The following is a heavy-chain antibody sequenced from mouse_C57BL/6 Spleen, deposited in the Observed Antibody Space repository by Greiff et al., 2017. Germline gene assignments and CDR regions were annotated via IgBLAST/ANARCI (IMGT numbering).Heavy chain of an antibody. V-gene: IGHV1-64*01. J-gene: IGHJ3*01. CDR2: IHPNSGST. CDR3: ARNGYDYDWFAY. CDR1: GYTFTSYW. D-gene: IGHD2-4*01. Sequence: VQLQQSGAELVKPGASVKLSCKASGYTFTSYWMHWVKQRPGQGLEWIGMIHPNSGSTNYNEKFKSKATLTVDKSSSTAYMQLSSLTSEDSAVYYCARNGYDYDWFAYWGQGTLVTVSA.